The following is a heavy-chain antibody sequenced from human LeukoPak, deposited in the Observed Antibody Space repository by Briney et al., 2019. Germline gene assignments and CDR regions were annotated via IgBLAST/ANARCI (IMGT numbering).Heavy chain of an antibody. Sequence: PGGSLRLSCAASGFTFSSYSMNWVRQAPGKGLEWVSSISSSSSYIYYADSVKGRFTISRDNAKNSLYLQMNSLRAEDTAVYYCASTPPGVLLWFGELFQDRVAYFDYWGQGTLVTVSS. CDR3: ASTPPGVLLWFGELFQDRVAYFDY. V-gene: IGHV3-21*01. CDR2: ISSSSSYI. D-gene: IGHD3-10*01. J-gene: IGHJ4*02. CDR1: GFTFSSYS.